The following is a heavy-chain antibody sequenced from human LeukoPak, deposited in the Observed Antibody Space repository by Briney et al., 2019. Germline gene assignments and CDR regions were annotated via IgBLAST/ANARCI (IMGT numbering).Heavy chain of an antibody. V-gene: IGHV1-2*02. CDR1: GYXFTGYY. CDR2: INPNSGGT. D-gene: IGHD1-1*01. CDR3: ARSTRYNWNDDY. Sequence: ASVKVSCKASGYXFTGYYMHWVRQAPGQGLEWMGWINPNSGGTNYAQKFQGRVTMTRDTSISTAYMELSRLRSDDTAVYYCARSTRYNWNDDYWGQGTLVTVSS. J-gene: IGHJ4*02.